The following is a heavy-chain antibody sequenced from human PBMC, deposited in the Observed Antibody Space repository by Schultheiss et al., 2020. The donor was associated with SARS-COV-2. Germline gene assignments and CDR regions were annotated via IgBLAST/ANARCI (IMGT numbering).Heavy chain of an antibody. D-gene: IGHD1-26*01. J-gene: IGHJ6*02. CDR3: ARGGVGATRSYYYGMDV. CDR1: GFTFSSYA. Sequence: GGSLRLSCAASGFTFSSYAMHWVRQAPGKGLEWVAVIWYDGSNKYYADSVKGRFTISRDNSKNTLYLQMNSLRAEDTAVYYCARGGVGATRSYYYGMDVWGQGTTVTVSS. V-gene: IGHV3-33*08. CDR2: IWYDGSNK.